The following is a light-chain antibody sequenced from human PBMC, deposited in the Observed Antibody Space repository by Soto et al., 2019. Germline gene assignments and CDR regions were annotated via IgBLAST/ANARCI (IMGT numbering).Light chain of an antibody. CDR1: QDIDNI. CDR3: LRASTFPRT. V-gene: IGKV1-12*01. CDR2: GAS. Sequence: DIQMTQSPSSVSASVGDRFTISCRASQDIDNILAWYQQTPGKAPRLLIHGASSLSREIPSRFSGGGTGTHVPLSISGLQPEDLATYFCLRASTFPRTFGQGTKV. J-gene: IGKJ1*01.